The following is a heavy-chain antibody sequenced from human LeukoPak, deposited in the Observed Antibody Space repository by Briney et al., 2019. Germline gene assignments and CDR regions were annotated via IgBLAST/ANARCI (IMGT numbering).Heavy chain of an antibody. V-gene: IGHV3-74*01. CDR3: ARERGRGRDSPWFDY. D-gene: IGHD1-26*01. Sequence: GGSLRLSCAASGLTISNYWMHWVRQAPGKGLLWVARINSDGSSTTYADSVKGRFTISRDNAKNTLYLQMTGLRAEDTAVYYCARERGRGRDSPWFDYWGQGTLVTVSS. J-gene: IGHJ4*02. CDR2: INSDGSST. CDR1: GLTISNYW.